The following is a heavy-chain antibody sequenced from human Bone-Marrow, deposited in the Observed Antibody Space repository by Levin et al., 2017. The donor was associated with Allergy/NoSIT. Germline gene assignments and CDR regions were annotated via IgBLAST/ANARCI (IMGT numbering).Heavy chain of an antibody. Sequence: SETLSLTCTVSGGSVSSGSYYWSWIRQPPGKGLEWIGYIYYSGSTNYNPSLKSRVTISVDTSKNQFSLKLSSVTAADTAVYYCARDYSSSSRWRGDWFDPWGQGTVVTVSS. CDR3: ARDYSSSSRWRGDWFDP. CDR2: IYYSGST. D-gene: IGHD6-6*01. V-gene: IGHV4-61*01. CDR1: GGSVSSGSYY. J-gene: IGHJ5*02.